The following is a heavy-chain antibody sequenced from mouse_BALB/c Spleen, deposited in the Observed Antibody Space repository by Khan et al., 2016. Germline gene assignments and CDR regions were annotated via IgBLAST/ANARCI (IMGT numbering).Heavy chain of an antibody. Sequence: EVQLQESGPGLVKPSQSLSLTCTVTGYSITSGYGWNWIRQFPGNKLEWMGYISYSGSTNYNPSLKSRISITRYPSKNQFFLQLNSVTTEYTATYYCARTARIKYWGQGTTLTVSS. CDR2: ISYSGST. J-gene: IGHJ2*01. V-gene: IGHV3-2*02. CDR3: ARTARIKY. D-gene: IGHD3-3*01. CDR1: GYSITSGYG.